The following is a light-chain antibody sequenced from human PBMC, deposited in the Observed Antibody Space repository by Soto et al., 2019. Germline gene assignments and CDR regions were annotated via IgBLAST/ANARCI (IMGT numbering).Light chain of an antibody. CDR3: CSYTSSGTPV. J-gene: IGLJ2*01. Sequence: QSALTQPASVSVSPGQSITISCTGASSDIGGYNYVSWYRQDPGKAPKLIIYEVTNRPSGVSTRFSGSKSGNTASLTISGLQTEDEADYYCCSYTSSGTPVFGGGTKVTVL. CDR2: EVT. V-gene: IGLV2-14*01. CDR1: SSDIGGYNY.